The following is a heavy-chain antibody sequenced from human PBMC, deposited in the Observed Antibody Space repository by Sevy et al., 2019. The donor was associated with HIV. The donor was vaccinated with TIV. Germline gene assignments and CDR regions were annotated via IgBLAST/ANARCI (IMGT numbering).Heavy chain of an antibody. CDR2: IWNDRSKK. D-gene: IGHD3-22*01. Sequence: GGSLRLSCAASGFTFSSYGMHWVRQAPGKGLEWVAVIWNDRSKKHYADSVKGRFTISRDNSKNTLYLQMNSLRAEDTAVYDCASLPNNYYDSSGSSGDDAFDIWGQGTMVTVSS. CDR1: GFTFSSYG. V-gene: IGHV3-33*01. CDR3: ASLPNNYYDSSGSSGDDAFDI. J-gene: IGHJ3*02.